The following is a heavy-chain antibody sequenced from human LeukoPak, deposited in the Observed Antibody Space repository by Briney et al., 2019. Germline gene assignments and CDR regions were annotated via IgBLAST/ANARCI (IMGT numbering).Heavy chain of an antibody. D-gene: IGHD3-3*01. V-gene: IGHV4-39*07. CDR1: GGSISSSYS. J-gene: IGHJ3*02. CDR3: ARVHPKSLRFLEWLPLLDAFDI. Sequence: NPSETLSLTCTVSGGSISSSYSWGWIRQPPGKGLEWIGNIYYSGSTYYNSSLKSRVTISVDTSKNQFSLKLSSVTAADTAVYYCARVHPKSLRFLEWLPLLDAFDIWGQGTMVTVSS. CDR2: IYYSGST.